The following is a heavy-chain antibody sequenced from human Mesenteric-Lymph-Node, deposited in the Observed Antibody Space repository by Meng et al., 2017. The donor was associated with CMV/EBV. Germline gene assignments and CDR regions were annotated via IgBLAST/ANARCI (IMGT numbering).Heavy chain of an antibody. V-gene: IGHV1-2*02. CDR2: INPNSGGT. J-gene: IGHJ3*02. CDR3: ARGITIFGVVITSGDDAFDI. D-gene: IGHD3-3*01. CDR1: GYTFTGYY. Sequence: ASVKVFCKASGYTFTGYYMHWVRQAPGQGLEWMGWINPNSGGTNYAQKFQGRVTMTRDTSISTAYMELSRLRSDDTAVYYCARGITIFGVVITSGDDAFDIWGQGTMVTVSS.